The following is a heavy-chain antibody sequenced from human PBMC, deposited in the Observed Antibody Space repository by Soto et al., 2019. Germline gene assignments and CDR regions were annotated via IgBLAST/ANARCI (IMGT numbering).Heavy chain of an antibody. CDR3: ARARGYSYGFGQYYFDY. CDR1: GGSISSGGYY. Sequence: QVQLQESGPGLVKPSQTLSLTCTVSGGSISSGGYYWSWIRQHPGQGLEWIGYIYYSGSTYYNPSLKKRVNITVDTSKNQYPLKLSSVTSAETAVYYCARARGYSYGFGQYYFDYWGQGTLVNVSS. D-gene: IGHD5-18*01. CDR2: IYYSGST. J-gene: IGHJ4*02. V-gene: IGHV4-31*03.